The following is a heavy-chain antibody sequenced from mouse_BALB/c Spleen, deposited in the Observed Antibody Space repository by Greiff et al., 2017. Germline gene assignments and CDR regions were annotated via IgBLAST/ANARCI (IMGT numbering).Heavy chain of an antibody. CDR3: SRSSYGNYGYFDV. D-gene: IGHD2-10*02. J-gene: IGHJ1*01. CDR2: ISYSGST. CDR1: GYSITSDFA. V-gene: IGHV3-2*02. Sequence: VQLKQSGPGLVKPSQSLSLTCTVTGYSITSDFAWNWIRQFPGNKLEWMGYISYSGSTSYNPSLKSRISITRDKSKNQFFLQLNSMTTEDTATYYCSRSSYGNYGYFDVWGAGTTVTVSS.